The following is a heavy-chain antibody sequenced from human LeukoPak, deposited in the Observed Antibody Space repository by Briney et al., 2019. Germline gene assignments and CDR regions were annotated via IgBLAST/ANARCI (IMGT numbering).Heavy chain of an antibody. CDR1: GGFISSYY. CDR3: ARQLYVSGSYYAPMDV. D-gene: IGHD3-10*01. V-gene: IGHV4-59*08. J-gene: IGHJ6*03. CDR2: IYYSGST. Sequence: SETLSLTCTVSGGFISSYYWSWIRQPPGKGLEWIGYIYYSGSTNYNPSLKSRATISVDTSKNQFSLKLSSVTAADTAVYFCARQLYVSGSYYAPMDVWGKGTTVTISS.